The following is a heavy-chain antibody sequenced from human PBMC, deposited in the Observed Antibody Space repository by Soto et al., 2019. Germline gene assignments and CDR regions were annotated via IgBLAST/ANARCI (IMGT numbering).Heavy chain of an antibody. D-gene: IGHD6-19*01. CDR2: IYYSGST. J-gene: IGHJ4*02. CDR1: GGSITSYY. Sequence: QVQLRESGPGLVKPSETLSLTCTVSGGSITSYYWSWIRQPPGKALEWIGYIYYSGSTNYNPSLKSRVTISVDTSKNQFSLKLSSVTAADTVVYYCARLNTSGWYGVDFWGQGTLVTVSS. CDR3: ARLNTSGWYGVDF. V-gene: IGHV4-59*08.